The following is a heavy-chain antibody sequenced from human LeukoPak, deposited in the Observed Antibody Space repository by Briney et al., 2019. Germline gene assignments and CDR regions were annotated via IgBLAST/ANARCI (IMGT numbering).Heavy chain of an antibody. CDR2: IYYRGSA. V-gene: IGHV4-59*08. Sequence: SETQSLTCTVSGDSINSYYWSWIRQPPGKGLEWLGYIYYRGSANYNPSLKSRVTISIDTSKNQFSLKLTSVTAADTAVYYCARLLHDWFDSWGQETRDTVSS. J-gene: IGHJ5*01. D-gene: IGHD4-11*01. CDR3: ARLLHDWFDS. CDR1: GDSINSYY.